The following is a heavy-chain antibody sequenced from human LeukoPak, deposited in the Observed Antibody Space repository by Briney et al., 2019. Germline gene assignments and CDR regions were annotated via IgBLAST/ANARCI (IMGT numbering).Heavy chain of an antibody. CDR2: ISSSSSYI. D-gene: IGHD3-9*01. CDR3: ARDKGGYFDWPTSYYGMDV. CDR1: GLTFSSYG. V-gene: IGHV3-21*01. J-gene: IGHJ6*02. Sequence: PGGSLRLSCAASGLTFSSYGMNWVRQAPGKGLEWVSSISSSSSYIYYADSVKGRFTISRDNAKNSLYLQMNSLRAEDTAVYYCARDKGGYFDWPTSYYGMDVWGQGTTVTVSS.